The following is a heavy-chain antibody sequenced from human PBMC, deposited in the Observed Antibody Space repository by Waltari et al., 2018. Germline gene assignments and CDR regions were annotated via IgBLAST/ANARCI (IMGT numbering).Heavy chain of an antibody. D-gene: IGHD3-3*01. V-gene: IGHV3-30*04. CDR3: ARGRAYDFWSGYSAEPDAFDM. Sequence: QGQLVESGGGVVQPGRSLRLSCAASEPIFSGYAMNWVRQAPGKGLEGGADIVYDGRSKNYAGTVKGRFTISRDNSNLYLQMNSLRTEDTAVYYCARGRAYDFWSGYSAEPDAFDMWGQGTMVIVSS. CDR2: IVYDGRSK. J-gene: IGHJ3*02. CDR1: EPIFSGYA.